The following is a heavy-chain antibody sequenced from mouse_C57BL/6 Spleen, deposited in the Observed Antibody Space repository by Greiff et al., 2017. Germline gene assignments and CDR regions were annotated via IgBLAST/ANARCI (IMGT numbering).Heavy chain of an antibody. D-gene: IGHD1-1*01. CDR2: ISDGGSYT. V-gene: IGHV5-4*01. J-gene: IGHJ1*03. CDR3: ARYGSDFDV. CDR1: GFTFSSYA. Sequence: VQLQESGGGLVKPGGSLKLSCAASGFTFSSYAMSWVRQTPEKRLEWVATISDGGSYTYYPDNVKGRFTISRDNAKNNLYLQMSHLKSEDTAMYYCARYGSDFDVWGTGTTVTVSS.